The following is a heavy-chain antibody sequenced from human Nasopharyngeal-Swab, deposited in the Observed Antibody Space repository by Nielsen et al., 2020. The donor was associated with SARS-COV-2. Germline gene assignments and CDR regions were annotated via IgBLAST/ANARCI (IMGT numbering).Heavy chain of an antibody. D-gene: IGHD3-22*01. CDR3: ARDYDGSGYFSWFDP. CDR1: GGSIRSTSYY. Sequence: SETLSLTCIVSGGSIRSTSYYWAWFRQPPGKGPAWIGNINYSGTTYYNPSLKSRVTMTIDTSKNQFSLSLTSATATDTAVYYCARDYDGSGYFSWFDPWGQGTPVTVSS. CDR2: INYSGTT. J-gene: IGHJ5*02. V-gene: IGHV4-39*02.